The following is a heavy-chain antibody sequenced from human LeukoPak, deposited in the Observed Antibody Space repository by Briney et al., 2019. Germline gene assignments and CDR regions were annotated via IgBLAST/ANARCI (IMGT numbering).Heavy chain of an antibody. Sequence: SEALSLTCAVYGGSFSGYYWSWIRQPPGKGLEWIGEINHSGSTNYNPSLKSRVTISVDTSKNQFSLKLSSVTAADTAVYYCARENDLFDYWGQGTLVTVSS. V-gene: IGHV4-34*01. CDR3: ARENDLFDY. D-gene: IGHD2/OR15-2a*01. CDR1: GGSFSGYY. CDR2: INHSGST. J-gene: IGHJ4*02.